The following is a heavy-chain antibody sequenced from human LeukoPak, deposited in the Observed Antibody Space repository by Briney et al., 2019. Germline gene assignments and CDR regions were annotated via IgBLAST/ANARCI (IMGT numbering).Heavy chain of an antibody. CDR2: IRYDGSNK. CDR3: ARPRYSSSWAYAFDI. D-gene: IGHD6-13*01. Sequence: GGSLRLSCAASGFTFSSYGMHWVRQAPGKGLEWVAFIRYDGSNKYYADSVKGRFTISRDNSKNTLYLQMNSLRSEDTAVYYCARPRYSSSWAYAFDIWGQGTMVTVSS. CDR1: GFTFSSYG. J-gene: IGHJ3*02. V-gene: IGHV3-30*02.